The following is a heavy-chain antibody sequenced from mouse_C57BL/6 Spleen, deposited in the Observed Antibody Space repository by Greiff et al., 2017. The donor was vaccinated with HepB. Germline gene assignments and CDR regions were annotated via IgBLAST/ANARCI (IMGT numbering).Heavy chain of an antibody. Sequence: QVQLQQPGAELVRPGSSVKLSCKASGYTFTSYWMHWVKQRPIQGLEWIGNIDPSDSETPYNQKFKDKGTLAVDKSYSTAYRQLSSLTSEDSAVYYCAREAGYDDAMDDWGQGTSVTVSS. CDR2: IDPSDSET. D-gene: IGHD2-2*01. J-gene: IGHJ4*01. CDR3: AREAGYDDAMDD. CDR1: GYTFTSYW. V-gene: IGHV1-52*01.